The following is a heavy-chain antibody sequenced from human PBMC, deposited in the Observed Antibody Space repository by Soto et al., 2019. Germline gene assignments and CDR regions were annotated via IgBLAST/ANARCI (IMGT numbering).Heavy chain of an antibody. Sequence: ASVKVSCKAAGYTFTAQYLHGVRKAPGEGLEWMGWINPTTGATRYAQKFQGRVTMTRDTSMSTAYLEVRSLRPDDTAVYYCAKGDSSWVSWFDPWGQGTLVTVSS. CDR1: GYTFTAQY. V-gene: IGHV1-2*02. D-gene: IGHD6-19*01. CDR2: INPTTGAT. J-gene: IGHJ5*02. CDR3: AKGDSSWVSWFDP.